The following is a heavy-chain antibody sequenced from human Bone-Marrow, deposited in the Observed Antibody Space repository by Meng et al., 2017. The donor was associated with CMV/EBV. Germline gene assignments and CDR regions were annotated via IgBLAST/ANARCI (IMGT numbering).Heavy chain of an antibody. CDR1: GYTFTGYY. D-gene: IGHD2-2*01. J-gene: IGHJ5*02. CDR2: INPNSGGT. Sequence: ASVKVSCKASGYTFTGYYMHWVRQAPGQGLEWMGWINPNSGGTNYAQKFQGRVTMTRDTSISTAYMELSRLRSDDTAVYYCARELYQLLLSQYNWFDPWGQGTLVTIYS. CDR3: ARELYQLLLSQYNWFDP. V-gene: IGHV1-2*02.